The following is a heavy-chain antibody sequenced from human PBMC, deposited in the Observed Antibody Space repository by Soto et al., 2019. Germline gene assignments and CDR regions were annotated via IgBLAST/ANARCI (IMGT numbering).Heavy chain of an antibody. CDR1: GYTFTSYG. D-gene: IGHD6-13*01. J-gene: IGHJ5*02. CDR3: ARDFWYSSTVYNWFDP. V-gene: IGHV1-18*01. Sequence: ASVKVSCKASGYTFTSYGISWVRQAPGQGLEWMGWISAYNGNTNYAQKLQGRVTMTTDTSTSTAYMELRSLRSDDTAVYYCARDFWYSSTVYNWFDPWGKGTLVTVSS. CDR2: ISAYNGNT.